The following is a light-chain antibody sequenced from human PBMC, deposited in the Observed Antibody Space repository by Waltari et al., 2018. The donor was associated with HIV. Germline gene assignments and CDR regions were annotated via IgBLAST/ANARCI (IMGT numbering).Light chain of an antibody. CDR1: NIRTKS. Sequence: YVLTQPPSVSVAPGQTARITCGGNNIRTKSVHWYQQKPGQAPVLGGYDDVDRPSGIPERFSGSNSGNTATLTISRVDAGDEADYYCQVWDSGSEPPVVFGGGTKLTVL. CDR3: QVWDSGSEPPVV. V-gene: IGLV3-21*02. J-gene: IGLJ2*01. CDR2: DDV.